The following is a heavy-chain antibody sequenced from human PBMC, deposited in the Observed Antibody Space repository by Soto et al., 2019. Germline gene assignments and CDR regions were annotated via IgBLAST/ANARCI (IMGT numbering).Heavy chain of an antibody. J-gene: IGHJ5*02. D-gene: IGHD6-19*01. CDR1: GGSMSGFY. Sequence: PSETLSLTCTVSGGSMSGFYWSWIRQAPGKGLEWIGNVFHSGSTIYNPSLKSRVTISVDTSKHQFSLKLSFVTAADTAVYYCAKELCDSRGCHGRWIDPWGQGTLVTVFS. V-gene: IGHV4-59*01. CDR2: VFHSGST. CDR3: AKELCDSRGCHGRWIDP.